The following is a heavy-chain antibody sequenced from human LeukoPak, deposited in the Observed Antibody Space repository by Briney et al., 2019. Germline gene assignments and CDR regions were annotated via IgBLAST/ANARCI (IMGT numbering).Heavy chain of an antibody. CDR3: AKELPMVRGVSGYYYYGLDV. Sequence: PGGSLRLSCAASGFTFNSYAMTWVRQAPGKGPEWVSAISGSGGRTDYADSVKGRFTISRDNSKNTLYLQMNSLRAEDTAVYYCAKELPMVRGVSGYYYYGLDVWGQGTTVTVSS. V-gene: IGHV3-23*01. J-gene: IGHJ6*02. D-gene: IGHD3-10*01. CDR2: ISGSGGRT. CDR1: GFTFNSYA.